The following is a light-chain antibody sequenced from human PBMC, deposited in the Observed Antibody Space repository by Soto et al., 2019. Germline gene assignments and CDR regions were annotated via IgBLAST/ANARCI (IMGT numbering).Light chain of an antibody. CDR3: QQYGSSPT. Sequence: EIVLTQSPGTLSLSPGERATLPCRASKSFSSGYLAWYHQKPGQAPRLLIYGASSRATGIPDRFSGSGSGTDFTLTISRLEPEDFAVYYCQQYGSSPTFGGGTKVEIK. V-gene: IGKV3-20*01. J-gene: IGKJ4*01. CDR1: KSFSSGY. CDR2: GAS.